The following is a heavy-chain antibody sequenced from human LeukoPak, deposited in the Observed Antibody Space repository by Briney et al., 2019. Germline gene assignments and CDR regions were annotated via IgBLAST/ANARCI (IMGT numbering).Heavy chain of an antibody. CDR3: AKGSYYDSSGSSYFDY. Sequence: GGSLRLSCAASGFTVSSNYMNWVRQAPGKGLEWVSVIYGGGNIYYADSVKGRFTISRDNSKNTLYLQMNSLRAEDTAVYYCAKGSYYDSSGSSYFDYWGQGTLVTVSS. CDR1: GFTVSSNY. D-gene: IGHD3-22*01. V-gene: IGHV3-53*01. J-gene: IGHJ4*02. CDR2: IYGGGNI.